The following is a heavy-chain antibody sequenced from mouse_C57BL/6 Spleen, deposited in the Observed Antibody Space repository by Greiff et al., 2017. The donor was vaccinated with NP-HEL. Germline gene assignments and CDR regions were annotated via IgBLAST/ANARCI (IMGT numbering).Heavy chain of an antibody. Sequence: VQLQQSGPELVKPGASVKISCKASGYTFTDYYMNWVKQSHGKSLEWIGDINPNNGGTSYNQKFKGKATLTVDKSSSTAYMELRSLTSEDSAVYYCANGGSTMVTTDHWYFDVWGTGTTVTVSS. J-gene: IGHJ1*03. D-gene: IGHD2-2*01. CDR2: INPNNGGT. V-gene: IGHV1-26*01. CDR3: ANGGSTMVTTDHWYFDV. CDR1: GYTFTDYY.